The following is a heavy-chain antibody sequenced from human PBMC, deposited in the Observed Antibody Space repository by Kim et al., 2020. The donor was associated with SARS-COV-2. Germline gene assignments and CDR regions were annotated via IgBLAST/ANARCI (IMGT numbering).Heavy chain of an antibody. D-gene: IGHD3-16*01. CDR3: ARHLPRDYVWGSVYYYYGMDV. CDR1: GYSFTSYW. V-gene: IGHV5-10-1*01. J-gene: IGHJ6*02. CDR2: IDPSDSYT. Sequence: GESLKISCKGSGYSFTSYWISWVRQMPGKGLEWMGRIDPSDSYTNYSPSFQGHVTISADKSISTAYLQWSSLKASDTAMYYCARHLPRDYVWGSVYYYYGMDVWGQGTTVTVSS.